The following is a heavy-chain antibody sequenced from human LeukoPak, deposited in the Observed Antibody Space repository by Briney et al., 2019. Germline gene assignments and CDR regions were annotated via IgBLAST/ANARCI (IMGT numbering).Heavy chain of an antibody. D-gene: IGHD1-1*01. CDR3: AKDRGYNYYYYYMDV. J-gene: IGHJ6*03. CDR2: ISGSGGST. Sequence: GGSLRLSCAASGCTFSSYAMSWVRQAPGKGLEWVSAISGSGGSTYYADSVKGGFTISRDNSKNTLYLQMNSLRAEDTAVYYCAKDRGYNYYYYYMDVWGKGTTVTVSS. CDR1: GCTFSSYA. V-gene: IGHV3-23*01.